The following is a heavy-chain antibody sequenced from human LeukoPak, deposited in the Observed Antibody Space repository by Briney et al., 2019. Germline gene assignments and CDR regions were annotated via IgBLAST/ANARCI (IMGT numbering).Heavy chain of an antibody. CDR1: GGSISTIMYY. J-gene: IGHJ5*02. Sequence: SETLSLTCTVSGGSISTIMYYWGWIRQPPGKGLEWIGSIYYSGSIYYNPSLKSRVTISVDTYKRQFSLKLSSVTAADTAVYYCARNGDNYTSGSYGNWFDPWGQGTLVTVSS. CDR2: IYYSGSI. D-gene: IGHD3-10*01. CDR3: ARNGDNYTSGSYGNWFDP. V-gene: IGHV4-39*01.